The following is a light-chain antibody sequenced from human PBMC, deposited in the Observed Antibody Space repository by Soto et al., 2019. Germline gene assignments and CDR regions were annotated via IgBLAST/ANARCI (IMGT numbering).Light chain of an antibody. CDR1: QSVSIR. J-gene: IGKJ1*01. CDR2: GAS. CDR3: QQYGSSGT. V-gene: IGKV3-20*01. Sequence: VLTQSPGTLSLSPGERATLSCRASQSVSIRLAWYQHKSGQAPRLLISGASSRATGIPDRFSGGGSGTVFTLTISRLDPEDVAVYYCQQYGSSGTLGQGTKVDIK.